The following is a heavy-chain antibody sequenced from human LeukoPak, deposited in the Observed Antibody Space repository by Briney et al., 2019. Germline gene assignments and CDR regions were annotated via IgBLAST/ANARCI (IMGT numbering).Heavy chain of an antibody. D-gene: IGHD5-24*01. V-gene: IGHV4-59*08. J-gene: IGHJ3*02. Sequence: ETLSLTCTVSGGSISDYYWSWVRQPPGKGLEWIGYIYYSGSTNYDASLKSRVSISVDTSKSQFSLKLSSVTAADTAVYFCTRQKRWLQSPDAFDSWGQGSMVTVSS. CDR1: GGSISDYY. CDR2: IYYSGST. CDR3: TRQKRWLQSPDAFDS.